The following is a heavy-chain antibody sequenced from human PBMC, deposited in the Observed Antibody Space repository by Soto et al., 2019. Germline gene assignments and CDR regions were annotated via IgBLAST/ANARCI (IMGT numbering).Heavy chain of an antibody. D-gene: IGHD6-19*01. Sequence: GGSLRLSCAVSGCTVSNNFMTWVRQAPGKGLEWVSLIYSDGSTFYADSVKGRFTISRDNSNNSLYLQMSSLRSDDTAVYYCAREGAYSSGWSYYYYYYMDVWGKGTTVTVSS. CDR3: AREGAYSSGWSYYYYYYMDV. V-gene: IGHV3-53*05. CDR1: GCTVSNNF. CDR2: IYSDGST. J-gene: IGHJ6*03.